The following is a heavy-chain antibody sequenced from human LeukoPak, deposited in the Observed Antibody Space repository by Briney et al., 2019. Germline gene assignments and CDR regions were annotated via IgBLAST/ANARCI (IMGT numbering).Heavy chain of an antibody. J-gene: IGHJ6*02. CDR2: INPNSGNT. V-gene: IGHV1-8*01. CDR1: GYTFTSYD. D-gene: IGHD2-2*01. Sequence: ASVKVSCKASGYTFTSYDINWVRQATGQGLEWMGWINPNSGNTGYAQKFQGRVTMTRDTSISTAYMELSRLRSDDTAVYYCAVVVVSPPHQPDYYYGMDVWGQGTTVTVSS. CDR3: AVVVVSPPHQPDYYYGMDV.